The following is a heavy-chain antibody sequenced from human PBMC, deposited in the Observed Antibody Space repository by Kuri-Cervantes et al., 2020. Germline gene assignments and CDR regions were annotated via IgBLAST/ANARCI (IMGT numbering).Heavy chain of an antibody. CDR2: IWYDGSNK. D-gene: IGHD1-26*01. CDR1: GFTFSSYG. J-gene: IGHJ3*02. Sequence: GGSLRLSCAASGFTFSSYGMHWVRQAPGKGLEWVAVIWYDGSNKYYADSVKGRFTISRDNAKNSLYLQMNSLRDEDTAVYYCARVGSYYEDAFDIWGQGTMVTVSS. CDR3: ARVGSYYEDAFDI. V-gene: IGHV3-33*01.